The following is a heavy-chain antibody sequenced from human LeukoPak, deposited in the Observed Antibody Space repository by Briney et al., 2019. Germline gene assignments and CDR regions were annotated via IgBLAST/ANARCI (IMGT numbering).Heavy chain of an antibody. CDR1: GFTFTSYV. CDR2: ISYDGSNK. J-gene: IGHJ5*02. D-gene: IGHD3-3*01. Sequence: PGGSLRLSCAASGFTFTSYVMHWVRQAPGKGLQWVALISYDGSNKYYADSVKGRFTISRDNSKNTLYLQMNSLRAEDTAVYYCAKDPSHYDFWSGYWGGWFDPWGQGTLVTVSS. CDR3: AKDPSHYDFWSGYWGGWFDP. V-gene: IGHV3-30*18.